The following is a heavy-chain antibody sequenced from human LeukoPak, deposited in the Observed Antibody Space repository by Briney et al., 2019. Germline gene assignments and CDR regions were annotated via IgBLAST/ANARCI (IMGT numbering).Heavy chain of an antibody. Sequence: GGSLRLSCAASGITFSGYSMNWVRQAPGKGLEWVSSISGSGESIYYADSVKGRFTISRDNARSSLYLQMDSLRAEDTAVYYCARANPPAISFFDYWGQGTLVTVSS. D-gene: IGHD3-9*01. J-gene: IGHJ4*02. CDR3: ARANPPAISFFDY. V-gene: IGHV3-21*01. CDR1: GITFSGYS. CDR2: ISGSGESI.